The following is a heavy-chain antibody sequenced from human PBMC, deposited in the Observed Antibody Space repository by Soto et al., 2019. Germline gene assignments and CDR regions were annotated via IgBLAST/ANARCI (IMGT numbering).Heavy chain of an antibody. J-gene: IGHJ6*02. CDR2: IYYSGST. Sequence: SETLSLTCTVSGGSISSYYWSWIRQPPGKGLEWIGYIYYSGSTNYNPSLKGRVTISVDTSKNQFSLKLSPVTAADTAVYYCARAPRYCSSTSCNHLSGMDVWGQGTTVTVS. CDR1: GGSISSYY. D-gene: IGHD2-2*01. V-gene: IGHV4-59*01. CDR3: ARAPRYCSSTSCNHLSGMDV.